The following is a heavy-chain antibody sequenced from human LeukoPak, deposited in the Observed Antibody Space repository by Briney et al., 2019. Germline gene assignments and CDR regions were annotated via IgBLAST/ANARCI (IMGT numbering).Heavy chain of an antibody. CDR2: IYYGGST. Sequence: SETLSLTCTVSGGSVSSTHYWGWIRQPPGKGLEWIGSIYYGGSTYYNASLRSRVTTSVDTSKNQFSLKLSSVTAADTAVYYCAGSPLYYYDSRPLDYWGQGTLVTVSS. V-gene: IGHV4-39*07. D-gene: IGHD3-22*01. CDR3: AGSPLYYYDSRPLDY. CDR1: GGSVSSTHY. J-gene: IGHJ4*02.